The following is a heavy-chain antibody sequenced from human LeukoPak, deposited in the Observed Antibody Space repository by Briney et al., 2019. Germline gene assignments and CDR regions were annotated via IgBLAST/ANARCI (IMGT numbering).Heavy chain of an antibody. V-gene: IGHV4-61*01. CDR1: GASVSSASF. J-gene: IGHJ5*02. Sequence: PSETLSLTCTVSGASVSSASFWTWIRQPPGKGVEWIAHIYNGVNTNYNPSLKSRVTISVDTSKNQFSLRLNSVTAADTAVYYCARSRAFNSGAFDPWGQGSLVTVSS. CDR3: ARSRAFNSGAFDP. D-gene: IGHD1-26*01. CDR2: IYNGVNT.